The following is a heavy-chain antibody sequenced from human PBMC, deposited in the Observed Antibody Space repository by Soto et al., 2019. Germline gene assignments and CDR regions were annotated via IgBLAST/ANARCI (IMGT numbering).Heavy chain of an antibody. CDR2: IYASGSP. V-gene: IGHV4-59*02. D-gene: IGHD1-26*01. CDR3: ARGVGSSPPQY. Sequence: SETLSLTCTISGGSVSFYYWSWIRQSTGQGLEWIGYIYASGSPYYNPSLRSRVTISADTSKNQISLKLTSPTAADTAVYYCARGVGSSPPQYWGRGTLVTVSS. J-gene: IGHJ4*02. CDR1: GGSVSFYY.